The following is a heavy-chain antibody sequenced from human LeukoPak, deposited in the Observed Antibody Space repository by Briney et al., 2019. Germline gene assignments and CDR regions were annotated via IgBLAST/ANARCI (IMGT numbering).Heavy chain of an antibody. D-gene: IGHD2-2*02. Sequence: SETLSLTCAVYGGSISSYYWGWIRQPAGKGLEWIGRIYTSGSTNYNPSLKSRVTMSVDTSKNQFSLKLSSVTAADTAVYYCAREVVVPAAILATRPFDYWGQGTLVTVSS. J-gene: IGHJ4*02. CDR1: GGSISSYY. CDR3: AREVVVPAAILATRPFDY. V-gene: IGHV4-4*07. CDR2: IYTSGST.